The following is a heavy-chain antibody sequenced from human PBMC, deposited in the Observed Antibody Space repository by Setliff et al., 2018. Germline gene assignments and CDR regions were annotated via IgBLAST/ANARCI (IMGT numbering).Heavy chain of an antibody. D-gene: IGHD2-15*01. V-gene: IGHV4-39*06. CDR2: IYYTGST. CDR3: ARDRSAYSYGLDV. J-gene: IGHJ6*02. Sequence: SETLSLTCTVSGGSISSSSHYWGWIRQPPGKGLEWIGSIYYTGSTYYNPSLKSRVTMSVDTSKNQFALHLKSVTAADTAVYYCARDRSAYSYGLDVWGQGTTVTV. CDR1: GGSISSSSHY.